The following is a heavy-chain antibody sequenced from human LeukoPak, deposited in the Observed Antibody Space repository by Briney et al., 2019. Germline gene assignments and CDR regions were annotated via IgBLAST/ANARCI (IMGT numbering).Heavy chain of an antibody. V-gene: IGHV3-23*01. J-gene: IGHJ3*02. CDR1: GFTFSSYA. CDR3: AKDRSSGWYDAFDI. CDR2: ISGSGGST. Sequence: PGGSLRLSCAASGFTFSSYAMSWVRQAPGKGLEWVSSISGSGGSTYYSDSVKGRFTISRDNSKNTLYLQLNSLRAEDTAVYYCAKDRSSGWYDAFDIWGQGAMVIVSS. D-gene: IGHD6-19*01.